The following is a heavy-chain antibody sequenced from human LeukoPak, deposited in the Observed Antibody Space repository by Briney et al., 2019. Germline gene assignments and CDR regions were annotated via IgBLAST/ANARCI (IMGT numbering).Heavy chain of an antibody. Sequence: GGSLILSCAASGFIFSNYAMTWVRQAPGKGLEYVSTINAVDADTYYADSVKGRFTISRDNAKNTVYLQMNSLRAEDTAVYYRGKSGVDYWGQGTLVTVSS. CDR1: GFIFSNYA. V-gene: IGHV3-23*01. D-gene: IGHD3-3*01. CDR3: GKSGVDY. J-gene: IGHJ4*02. CDR2: INAVDADT.